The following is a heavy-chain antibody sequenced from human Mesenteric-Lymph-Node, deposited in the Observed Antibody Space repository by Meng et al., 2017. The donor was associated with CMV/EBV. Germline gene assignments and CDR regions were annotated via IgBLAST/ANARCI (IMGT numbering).Heavy chain of an antibody. V-gene: IGHV3-30*02. Sequence: GGSLRLSCAASGFTFSSYGMHWVRQAPGKGLEWVAFIRYDGSNKYYADSVKGRFTISRDNSKNTLYLQMNSLRAEDTAVYYCAKDVNDFWSGYPGPGYWGQGTLVTVSS. CDR1: GFTFSSYG. CDR2: IRYDGSNK. D-gene: IGHD3-3*01. J-gene: IGHJ4*02. CDR3: AKDVNDFWSGYPGPGY.